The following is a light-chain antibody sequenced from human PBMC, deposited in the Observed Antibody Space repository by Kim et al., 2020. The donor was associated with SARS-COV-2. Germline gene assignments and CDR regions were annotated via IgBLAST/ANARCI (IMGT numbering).Light chain of an antibody. CDR1: ALPNQY. Sequence: PGQTASITCSGNALPNQYAYWYQQRPGQAPLLVIYRDTERPSGIPERFSGSSSGTTVTLTISGVQAEDEADFYCQSADSSGSFVVFGGGTQLTVL. CDR3: QSADSSGSFVV. CDR2: RDT. J-gene: IGLJ2*01. V-gene: IGLV3-25*03.